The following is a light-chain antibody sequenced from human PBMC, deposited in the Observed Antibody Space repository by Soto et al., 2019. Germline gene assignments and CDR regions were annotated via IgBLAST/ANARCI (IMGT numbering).Light chain of an antibody. CDR2: AAS. CDR1: QGIRNE. CDR3: QHYNSYSEA. J-gene: IGKJ1*01. Sequence: GDIVPITFRASQGIRNELSWFQQRPGNAPTLLISAASRLQSGVPSRFSGSGSGTEFTLTISSLQPDDFATYYCQHYNSYSEAFGQGTKVDI. V-gene: IGKV1-17*01.